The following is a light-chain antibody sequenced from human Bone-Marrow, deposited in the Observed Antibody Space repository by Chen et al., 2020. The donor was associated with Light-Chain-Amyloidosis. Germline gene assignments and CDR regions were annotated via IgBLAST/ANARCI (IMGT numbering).Light chain of an antibody. CDR1: QSVSSSY. CDR2: GAA. Sequence: ELVLSQSPGTLSLSPGERATLSFRASQSVSSSYLAWYQQKPGQAPRLLIYGAASRATGIPDRCSGSGSGTDFTLTISRLEPEDFAVYHCQQNGSTLFTVGPGTKVDIK. J-gene: IGKJ3*01. V-gene: IGKV3-20*01. CDR3: QQNGSTLFT.